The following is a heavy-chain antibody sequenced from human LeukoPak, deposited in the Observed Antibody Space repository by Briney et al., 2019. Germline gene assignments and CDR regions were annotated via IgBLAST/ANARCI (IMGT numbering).Heavy chain of an antibody. J-gene: IGHJ4*02. V-gene: IGHV3-43*02. CDR1: GFTFDDYA. CDR2: ISGDGGST. CDR3: AKRNQGGYCSGGSCYDD. Sequence: PGVSLRLSCAASGFTFDDYAMHWVRQAPGKGLEWVSLISGDGGSTYCADSVKGRFTISRDNSKNSLYLQMNSLRTEDTALYYRAKRNQGGYCSGGSCYDDWGQGTLVTVSS. D-gene: IGHD2-15*01.